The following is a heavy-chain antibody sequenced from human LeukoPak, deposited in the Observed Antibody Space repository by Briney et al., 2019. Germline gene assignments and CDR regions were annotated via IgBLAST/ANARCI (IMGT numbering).Heavy chain of an antibody. V-gene: IGHV4-38-2*02. J-gene: IGHJ4*02. CDR2: IYHSGST. D-gene: IGHD6-19*01. CDR1: GYSISSGYY. Sequence: SETLSLTCTVSGYSISSGYYWGWIRQPPGKGLEWIGSIYHSGSTHYNPSLKSRVTISVDMSKNQFSLKLSSVTAAGTAVYYCARGGGAVAVYFDCWGQATLVTAS. CDR3: ARGGGAVAVYFDC.